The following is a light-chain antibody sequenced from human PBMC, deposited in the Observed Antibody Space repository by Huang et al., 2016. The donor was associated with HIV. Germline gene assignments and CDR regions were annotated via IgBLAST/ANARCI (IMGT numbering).Light chain of an antibody. J-gene: IGKJ5*01. CDR3: QQRGDWPIT. CDR2: DAS. CDR1: QSVSNY. V-gene: IGKV3-11*01. Sequence: EILLTQSPATLSLSPGDGATLSCKASQSVSNYLAWYQQRPGQAPRLLIFDASNRANGIPARFSGRGSGTYFTLTISSLEPSDFAVYYCQQRGDWPITFGQGTRLEVK.